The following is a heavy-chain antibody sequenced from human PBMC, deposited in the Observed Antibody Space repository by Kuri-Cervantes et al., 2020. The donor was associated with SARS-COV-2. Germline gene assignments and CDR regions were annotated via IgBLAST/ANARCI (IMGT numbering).Heavy chain of an antibody. J-gene: IGHJ4*02. Sequence: GESLKISCAASGFTFSSYAMHWVRQAPGKGLEWVSSISSSSSYIYYADSVKGRFTISRDNAKNSLYPQMNSLRAEDTAVYYCARANPLSIAAPPVCDYWGQGTLVTVSS. V-gene: IGHV3-21*01. D-gene: IGHD6-6*01. CDR1: GFTFSSYA. CDR2: ISSSSSYI. CDR3: ARANPLSIAAPPVCDY.